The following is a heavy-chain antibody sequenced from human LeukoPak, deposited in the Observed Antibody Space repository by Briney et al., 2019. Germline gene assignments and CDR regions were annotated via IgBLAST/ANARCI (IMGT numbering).Heavy chain of an antibody. CDR3: ARGPTIRFLEWLGYYYMDV. J-gene: IGHJ6*03. Sequence: SETLSLTCTVYGESFSDHYWTWIRQPPGKGLEWIGEINHSGSTNYNPSLKSRVTISADTSKNQFSLNVTSVIAADTAVYYCARGPTIRFLEWLGYYYMDVWGKGTTVTVSS. CDR2: INHSGST. V-gene: IGHV4-34*01. D-gene: IGHD3-3*01. CDR1: GESFSDHY.